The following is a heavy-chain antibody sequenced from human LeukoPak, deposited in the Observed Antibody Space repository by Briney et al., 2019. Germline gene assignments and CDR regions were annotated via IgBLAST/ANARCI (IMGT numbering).Heavy chain of an antibody. D-gene: IGHD6-25*01. CDR1: GFTFSGSA. V-gene: IGHV3-73*01. CDR2: VRSRDNGYAT. CDR3: SRTSDAAWYFDL. J-gene: IGHJ2*01. Sequence: PGGSLTLSCAASGFTFSGSAMHWVRQASGKGLEWVARVRSRDNGYATSYSASVRGRFTISRDDSKNMAYLQMDSLKTEDTAVYFCSRTSDAAWYFDLWGRGTLVTVSS.